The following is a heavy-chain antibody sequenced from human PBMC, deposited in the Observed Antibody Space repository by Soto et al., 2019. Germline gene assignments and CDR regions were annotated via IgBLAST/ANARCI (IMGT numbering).Heavy chain of an antibody. CDR2: MNPNSGNT. D-gene: IGHD4-17*01. J-gene: IGHJ6*02. Sequence: ASVKVSCKASGYTFPSYDLNWLRQATGEGLAWMGWMNPNSGNTGYAQKFQGRVTMTRNTSISTAYMELSSLRSEDTSVYYCARMGTYGDSDYYYYGMDVWGQGTTVTVSS. CDR3: ARMGTYGDSDYYYYGMDV. V-gene: IGHV1-8*01. CDR1: GYTFPSYD.